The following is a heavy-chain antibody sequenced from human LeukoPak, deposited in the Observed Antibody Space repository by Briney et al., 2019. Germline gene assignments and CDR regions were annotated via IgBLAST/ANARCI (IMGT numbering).Heavy chain of an antibody. CDR2: ISSGGSSI. D-gene: IGHD3-3*01. J-gene: IGHJ4*02. Sequence: GGSLRLSCAASGFTFSSYWMNWVRQAPGKGLEWVSDISSGGSSINYADSVKGRFTISRDNAKNSLYLQMNNLRAEDTAVYFCARGSGRISIFGVPYWGQGTLVTVSS. CDR1: GFTFSSYW. V-gene: IGHV3-48*01. CDR3: ARGSGRISIFGVPY.